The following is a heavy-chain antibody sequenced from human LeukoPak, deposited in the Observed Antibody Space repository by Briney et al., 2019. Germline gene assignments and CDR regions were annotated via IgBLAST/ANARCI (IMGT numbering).Heavy chain of an antibody. CDR1: GGSISSGGYS. V-gene: IGHV4-30-4*07. CDR2: IYYSGST. J-gene: IGHJ2*01. D-gene: IGHD3-16*01. CDR3: ARGLRPRDPWYFDL. Sequence: PSQTLSLTCAVSGGSISSGGYSWSWIRQPPGKGLEWIGYIYYSGSTYYNPSLKSRVTISVDTSKNQFSLKLSSVTAADTAVYYCARGLRPRDPWYFDLWGRGTLVTVSS.